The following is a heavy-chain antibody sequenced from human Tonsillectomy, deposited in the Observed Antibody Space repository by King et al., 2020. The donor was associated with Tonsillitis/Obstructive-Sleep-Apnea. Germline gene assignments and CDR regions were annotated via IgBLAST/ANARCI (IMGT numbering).Heavy chain of an antibody. CDR3: AKNYYDSSGPRYFYYYMDV. Sequence: VQLVESGGGLVQPGGSLRLSCAASGFTFNTYAMSWVRQAPGKGLEWVSAISSSGGSKYYADSVKGRFTISRDNSKNTLYLQMNSLRAEDTAVYYCAKNYYDSSGPRYFYYYMDVWGRGTTVTVSS. CDR1: GFTFNTYA. D-gene: IGHD3-22*01. J-gene: IGHJ6*03. CDR2: ISSSGGSK. V-gene: IGHV3-23*04.